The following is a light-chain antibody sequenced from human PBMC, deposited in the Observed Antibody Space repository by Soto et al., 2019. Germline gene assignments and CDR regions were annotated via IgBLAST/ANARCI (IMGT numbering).Light chain of an antibody. CDR3: QQYGSSPLT. V-gene: IGKV3-20*01. J-gene: IGKJ4*01. CDR2: GAS. Sequence: PGARATLSCRASQSVSSSYLAWYQQKPGQAPRLLIYGASSRATGIPDRFSGSGSGTDFTLTISRLEPEDFAVYYCQQYGSSPLTFGGGTKVEIK. CDR1: QSVSSSY.